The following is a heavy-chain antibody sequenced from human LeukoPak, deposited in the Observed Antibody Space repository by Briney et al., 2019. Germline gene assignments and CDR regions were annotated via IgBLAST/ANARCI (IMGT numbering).Heavy chain of an antibody. D-gene: IGHD3-10*01. CDR2: IWYDGSNK. Sequence: GGSLRLSCAASGFTFSSYGMHWVRQAPGKGLEWVAVIWYDGSNKYYADSVKGRFTISRDSSKNTLYLQMNSLRAEDTAVYYCAREYGDNLDYYYGMDVWGQGTTVTVSS. CDR1: GFTFSSYG. V-gene: IGHV3-33*01. CDR3: AREYGDNLDYYYGMDV. J-gene: IGHJ6*02.